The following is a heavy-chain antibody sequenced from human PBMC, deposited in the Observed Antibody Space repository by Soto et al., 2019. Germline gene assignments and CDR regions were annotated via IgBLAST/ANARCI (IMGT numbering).Heavy chain of an antibody. J-gene: IGHJ3*02. CDR3: ARLWTGTTADDAFDI. CDR1: GYTFTSYG. D-gene: IGHD1-1*01. V-gene: IGHV1-18*01. CDR2: ISAYNGNT. Sequence: QVQLVQSGAEVKKPGASVKVSCKASGYTFTSYGISWVRQAPGQGLEWMGWISAYNGNTNYAQKLQGRVPMTTDTSSSTAYMDLRSLRSDDTAVYYCARLWTGTTADDAFDIWGQGTMVTVSS.